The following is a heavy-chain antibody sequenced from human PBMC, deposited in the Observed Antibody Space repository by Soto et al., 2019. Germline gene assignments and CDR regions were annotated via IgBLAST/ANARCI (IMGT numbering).Heavy chain of an antibody. V-gene: IGHV4-39*02. CDR3: ARLVVVAPVANA. Sequence: PSETLSLTCSVSGGSINYNSDYWGWIRQPPGKGLEWVGGIFYTGTTYYSPSLKDRVTISVDTSKNSFSLNLTSVTAADTAVYFCARLVVVAPVANAWGQGTLVTVPQ. CDR1: GGSINYNSDY. CDR2: IFYTGTT. D-gene: IGHD2-2*01. J-gene: IGHJ5*02.